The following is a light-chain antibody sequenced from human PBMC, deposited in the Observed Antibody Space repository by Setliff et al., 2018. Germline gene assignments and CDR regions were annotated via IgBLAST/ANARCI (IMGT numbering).Light chain of an antibody. J-gene: IGLJ1*01. CDR1: SSDVGAYNY. V-gene: IGLV2-14*01. Sequence: QSVLTQPASVSGYPGQSITISCAGTSSDVGAYNYVSWYQRNPGKAPKLLIYAVDNRPSGVSDRFSGSKSGNTASLTISGLQAEDEADYYCGSYARSSAPYVFGTGTKVTVL. CDR2: AVD. CDR3: GSYARSSAPYV.